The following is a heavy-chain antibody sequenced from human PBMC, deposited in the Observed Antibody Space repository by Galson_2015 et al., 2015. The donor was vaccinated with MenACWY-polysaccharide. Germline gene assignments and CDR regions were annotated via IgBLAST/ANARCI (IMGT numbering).Heavy chain of an antibody. CDR1: GFTFSSYT. D-gene: IGHD5/OR15-5a*01. CDR2: ISGSGTSS. V-gene: IGHV3-23*01. CDR3: ANPGLSTRRTSDVDY. J-gene: IGHJ4*02. Sequence: SLRLSCAASGFTFSSYTMSWVRQAPGKGLEWISGISGSGTSSYYADSVKGRFTISRDNSKNTLYLQMNSLRAADTAVYYWANPGLSTRRTSDVDYWGQGTLVTVSS.